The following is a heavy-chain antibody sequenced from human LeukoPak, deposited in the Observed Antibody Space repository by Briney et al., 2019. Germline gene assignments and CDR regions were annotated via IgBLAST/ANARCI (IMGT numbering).Heavy chain of an antibody. CDR1: GYTFTSYD. CDR2: MNPNSGNT. V-gene: IGHV1-8*02. D-gene: IGHD3-16*01. J-gene: IGHJ4*02. CDR3: ARADDYVWGVREY. Sequence: ASVKVSCKASGYTFTSYDINWVRQATGQGLEWMGWMNPNSGNTGYAQKFQGRVTMTTDTSTSTAYMELRSLRSDDTAVYYCARADDYVWGVREYWGQGTLVTVSS.